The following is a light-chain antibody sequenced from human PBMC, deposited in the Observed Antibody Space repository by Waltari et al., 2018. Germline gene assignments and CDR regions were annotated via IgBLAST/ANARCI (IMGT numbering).Light chain of an antibody. V-gene: IGLV2-14*01. CDR1: SSDVATYNR. J-gene: IGLJ2*01. Sequence: QSALTQPASVSASLGQSITISCTGTSSDVATYNRVPWYQQYPGNAPELILYEVDNRPSGVSNRFSGSKSGNTASLTISGLQAEDEADYYCSSYTTNTRFFGGGTKLTVL. CDR2: EVD. CDR3: SSYTTNTRF.